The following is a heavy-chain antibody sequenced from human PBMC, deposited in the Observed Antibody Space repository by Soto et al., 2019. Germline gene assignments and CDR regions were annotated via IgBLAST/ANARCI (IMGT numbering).Heavy chain of an antibody. CDR3: VKEIASAQ. CDR2: IKKDGSQK. V-gene: IGHV3-7*01. D-gene: IGHD6-25*01. Sequence: EVQLVESGGGLVQPGGSLRLSCETSGFTFSNYWMTWVRQAPEKGLEWVANIKKDGSQKNFVDSVKGRFIISRDNAKNSLYLQMDSLRVEDTAIYYCVKEIASAQWGQGTLVTVSS. CDR1: GFTFSNYW. J-gene: IGHJ4*02.